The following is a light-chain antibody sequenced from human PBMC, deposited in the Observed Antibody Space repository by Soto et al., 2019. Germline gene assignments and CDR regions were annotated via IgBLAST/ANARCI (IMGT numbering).Light chain of an antibody. CDR1: QSVSSN. Sequence: EIVMTQFPATLSVSPGERVTLSCRASQSVSSNLAWYQQKPGQAPRLLIYGASTRATGIPARFSGSGSGTEFTLTISSLQSEDFAVYYCQQHSHWPPWTFGQGTRVE. J-gene: IGKJ1*01. CDR2: GAS. V-gene: IGKV3D-15*01. CDR3: QQHSHWPPWT.